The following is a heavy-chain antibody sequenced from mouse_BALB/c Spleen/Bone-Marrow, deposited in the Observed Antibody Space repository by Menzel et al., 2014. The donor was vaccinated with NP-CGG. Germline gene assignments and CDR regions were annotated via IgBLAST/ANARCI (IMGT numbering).Heavy chain of an antibody. D-gene: IGHD2-3*01. CDR3: TRSMGFYYAMDY. CDR2: IYPGNSDT. Sequence: VQLQQSGTVLARPGASVKMSCKASGYTFTIYWTHWVKQRPGQGLEWIGAIYPGNSDTSYNQKFKGKAKLTAVTSTSTAYMELSSLTNEDSAVYYCTRSMGFYYAMDYWGQGTSVTGSS. V-gene: IGHV1-5*01. J-gene: IGHJ4*01. CDR1: GYTFTIYW.